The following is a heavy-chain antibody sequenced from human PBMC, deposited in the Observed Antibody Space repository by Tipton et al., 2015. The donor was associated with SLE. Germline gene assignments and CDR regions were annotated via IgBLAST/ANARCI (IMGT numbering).Heavy chain of an antibody. D-gene: IGHD1-1*01. J-gene: IGHJ3*02. Sequence: TLSLTCTVSGGSISSDYWGWIRQPAGKGLEWIGRFYSSGSTNYNPSLKTRVTMSVDTSKNQFSLRLTSVTAADTAVYYCARGRGWKGAFDIWGQGTMVTVSS. CDR1: GGSISSDY. V-gene: IGHV4-4*07. CDR2: FYSSGST. CDR3: ARGRGWKGAFDI.